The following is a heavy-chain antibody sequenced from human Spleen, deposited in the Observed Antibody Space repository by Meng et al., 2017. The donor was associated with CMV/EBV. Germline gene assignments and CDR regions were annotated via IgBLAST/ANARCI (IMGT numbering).Heavy chain of an antibody. V-gene: IGHV3-21*01. J-gene: IGHJ4*02. CDR1: TFNFSRYS. Sequence: GGSLRLSCAASTFNFSRYSMNWVRQAPGKGLEWVSSISSSSSLIYYADSVKGRFTISRDNAKNSLYLQMNSLRAEDTAVYYCARDFRRGDYGAGYWGQGTLVTVSS. D-gene: IGHD4-17*01. CDR2: ISSSSSLI. CDR3: ARDFRRGDYGAGY.